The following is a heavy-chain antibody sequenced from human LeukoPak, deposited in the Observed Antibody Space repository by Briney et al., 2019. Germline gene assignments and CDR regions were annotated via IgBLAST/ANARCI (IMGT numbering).Heavy chain of an antibody. D-gene: IGHD2/OR15-2a*01. V-gene: IGHV3-15*01. Sequence: GGSLRLSCEASGFTFTNAWMNWVRQAPGKGPEWVGRMKSKRDGGATEYAAPVKGRFTISRDDSKNTVYLQMNSLRAEDTAVYYCARGPLLWDWGQGTLVTVSS. J-gene: IGHJ4*02. CDR2: MKSKRDGGAT. CDR1: GFTFTNAW. CDR3: ARGPLLWD.